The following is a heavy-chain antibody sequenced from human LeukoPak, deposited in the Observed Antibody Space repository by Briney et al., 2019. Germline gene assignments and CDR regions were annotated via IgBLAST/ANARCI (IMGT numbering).Heavy chain of an antibody. Sequence: ASVKVSCKASGYTFTSYDINWVRQATGQGLERMGWMNPNSGNTGYAQKFQGRVTMTRNTSITTAYMELSSLRSEDTAVYYCAIWGAYYYDSSGKNLDYWGQGTLVTVSS. J-gene: IGHJ4*02. CDR2: MNPNSGNT. CDR1: GYTFTSYD. V-gene: IGHV1-8*01. D-gene: IGHD3-22*01. CDR3: AIWGAYYYDSSGKNLDY.